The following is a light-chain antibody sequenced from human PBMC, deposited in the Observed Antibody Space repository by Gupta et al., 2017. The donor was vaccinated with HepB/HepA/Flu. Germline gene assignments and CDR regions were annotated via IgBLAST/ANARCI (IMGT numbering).Light chain of an antibody. CDR3: QQYNNWPLT. CDR1: QSVSST. J-gene: IGKJ4*01. Sequence: EIVMTQSPATLSVSPGERATLSCRASQSVSSTLAWYQRKHGQAPRLLIYGASTRDTGIPARFSGSGCGTAFTLTISSLQSEDFAVYYCQQYNNWPLTFGGGTKVEIK. CDR2: GAS. V-gene: IGKV3-15*01.